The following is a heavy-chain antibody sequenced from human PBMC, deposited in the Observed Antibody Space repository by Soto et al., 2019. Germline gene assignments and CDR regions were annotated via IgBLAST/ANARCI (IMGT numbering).Heavy chain of an antibody. CDR3: ARPKDYDDCLDS. Sequence: ASVKVSCKVSGYTLTELSMHWVRQAPGKGLEWMGGFDPEDGETIYAQNFQGRVTFTRDTSANTAYMELTSLISEDTAVYYCARPKDYDDCLDSWGQGTLVTVSS. CDR2: FDPEDGET. V-gene: IGHV1-24*01. D-gene: IGHD3-22*01. J-gene: IGHJ4*02. CDR1: GYTLTELS.